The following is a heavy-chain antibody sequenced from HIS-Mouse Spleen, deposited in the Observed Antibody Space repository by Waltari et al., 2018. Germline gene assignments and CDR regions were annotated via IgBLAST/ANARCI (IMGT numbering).Heavy chain of an antibody. CDR1: GGSISSYY. CDR2: IYTSGST. Sequence: QVQLQESGPGLVKPSETLSLTCTVSGGSISSYYWIWIRQPAGKGLEWIGRIYTSGSTNDNPSLKSRVTSSVDTSKNQFSLKLSSVTAADTAVYYCARYCSGGSCYGGSFDYWGQGTLVTVSS. D-gene: IGHD2-15*01. CDR3: ARYCSGGSCYGGSFDY. V-gene: IGHV4-4*07. J-gene: IGHJ4*02.